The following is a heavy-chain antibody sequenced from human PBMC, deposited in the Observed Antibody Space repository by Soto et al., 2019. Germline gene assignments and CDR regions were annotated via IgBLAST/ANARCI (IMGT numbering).Heavy chain of an antibody. CDR3: ARDRSDYYGSEPNCFDP. J-gene: IGHJ5*02. V-gene: IGHV3-33*01. D-gene: IGHD3-10*01. CDR1: GFTFSTYG. Sequence: QVQLVESGGGVVQPGRSLRLSCGASGFTFSTYGMHWVRQAPGKGLEWVAVIWYDGSNTHYADSVKGRFTISRDNSKNTLYLHMNTLGAEDTALYYCARDRSDYYGSEPNCFDPWGQGTLVTVSS. CDR2: IWYDGSNT.